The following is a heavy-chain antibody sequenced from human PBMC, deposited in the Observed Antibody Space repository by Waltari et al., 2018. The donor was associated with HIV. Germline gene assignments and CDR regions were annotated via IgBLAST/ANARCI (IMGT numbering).Heavy chain of an antibody. D-gene: IGHD3-16*01. CDR2: SGTLSEK. CDR3: ARGGTSSESPHKWYFDV. CDR1: GFIFSDSD. Sequence: LVQSGGGLVEPGGSLTLSCRASGFIFSDSDLHWVRQVPGKRPEWISTSGTLSEKCYRDSVKGRFTISRDNADNCFYLQIRTVRDDDTAIYYCARGGTSSESPHKWYFDVWSQGTLVSVLS. J-gene: IGHJ2*01. V-gene: IGHV3-13*01.